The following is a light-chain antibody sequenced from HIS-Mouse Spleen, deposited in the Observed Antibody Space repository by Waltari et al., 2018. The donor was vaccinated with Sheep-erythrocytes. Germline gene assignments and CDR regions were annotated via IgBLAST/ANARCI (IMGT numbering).Light chain of an antibody. CDR1: STHVGGYNY. Sequence: QSALTQPRSVSGSPGQSVTISCTGTSTHVGGYNYSSWYQQYPGKAPQLMMYDVSKRPSGVPDRFSGSKSGNTASLTISGLQAEDEADYYCCSYAGSYNHVFATGTKVTVL. CDR2: DVS. J-gene: IGLJ1*01. V-gene: IGLV2-11*01. CDR3: CSYAGSYNHV.